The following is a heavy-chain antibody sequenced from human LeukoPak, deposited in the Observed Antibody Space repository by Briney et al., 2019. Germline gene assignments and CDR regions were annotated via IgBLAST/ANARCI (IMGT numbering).Heavy chain of an antibody. V-gene: IGHV4-30-4*01. CDR1: GGSISSGDYY. CDR2: IYYSGST. Sequence: SETLSLTCTVSGGSISSGDYYWSWIRQPPGKGLEWIGYIYYSGSTYYNPSPKSRVTISVDTSKNQFSLKLSSVTAADTAVYYCARRSGTYHAFDIWGQGTMVTVSS. D-gene: IGHD1-26*01. J-gene: IGHJ3*02. CDR3: ARRSGTYHAFDI.